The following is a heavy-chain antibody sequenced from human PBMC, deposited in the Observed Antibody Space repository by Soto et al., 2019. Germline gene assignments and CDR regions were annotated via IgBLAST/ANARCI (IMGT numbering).Heavy chain of an antibody. J-gene: IGHJ4*02. CDR3: AKLRSTLYSNRLLDY. CDR1: GFTFSSYA. V-gene: IGHV3-23*01. CDR2: ISGSGGSS. D-gene: IGHD3-16*02. Sequence: GGSLRRYFAASGFTFSSYAMRRVRQAPGKWLQWVSAISGSGGSSYYADSVKGRFTISRDNSKNTLYLQMNSLRAEDTAVYYCAKLRSTLYSNRLLDYWGQGT.